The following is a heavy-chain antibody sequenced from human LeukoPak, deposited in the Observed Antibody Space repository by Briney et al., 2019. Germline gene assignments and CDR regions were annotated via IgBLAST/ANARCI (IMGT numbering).Heavy chain of an antibody. CDR1: GGTFSSYA. CDR2: IIPILGIA. Sequence: ASVKVSCKASGGTFSSYAISWVRQAPGQGLEWMGRIIPILGIANYAQKFQGRVTITADKSTSTAYMELSSLRSEDTAVYYCAKGLKTAVGPYMGYHYYMDVWGKGTTVTVSS. J-gene: IGHJ6*03. D-gene: IGHD5-18*01. CDR3: AKGLKTAVGPYMGYHYYMDV. V-gene: IGHV1-69*04.